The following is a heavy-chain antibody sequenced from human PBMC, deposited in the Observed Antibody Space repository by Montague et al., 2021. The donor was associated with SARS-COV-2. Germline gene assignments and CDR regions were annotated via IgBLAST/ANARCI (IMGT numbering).Heavy chain of an antibody. CDR3: ARDYSHCSGGSCVFDY. V-gene: IGHV4-4*07. CDR1: GGSISNYY. J-gene: IGHJ4*02. D-gene: IGHD2-15*01. Sequence: SETLSLTCTVSGGSISNYYWSWIRQPAGKGLEWIGRIYSSGSTNYNPSLKSGISMSVDTSKNQFSLKRSSVTAADTAIYYCARDYSHCSGGSCVFDYWGQGTLVTVSS. CDR2: IYSSGST.